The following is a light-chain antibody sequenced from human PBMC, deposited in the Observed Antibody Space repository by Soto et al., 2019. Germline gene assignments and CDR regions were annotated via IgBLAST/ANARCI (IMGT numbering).Light chain of an antibody. CDR1: SSDVGGYNY. Sequence: QSALTQPPSASGSPGQSVTISCIGTSSDVGGYNYVSWYQQHPGKAPKLMIYEVSKRPSGVPDRFSGSKSGNTASLTVSGLQAEDEADYFCSSYGGIHNYVFGTGTKLTVL. V-gene: IGLV2-8*01. J-gene: IGLJ1*01. CDR3: SSYGGIHNYV. CDR2: EVS.